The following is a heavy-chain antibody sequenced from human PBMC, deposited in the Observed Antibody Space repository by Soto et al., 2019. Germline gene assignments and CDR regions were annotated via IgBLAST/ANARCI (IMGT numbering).Heavy chain of an antibody. D-gene: IGHD3-3*01. CDR1: GGSISSSSYY. CDR3: ARGPSADKVDY. J-gene: IGHJ4*02. Sequence: PSETLSLTCAVSGGSISSSSYYWGWIRQPPGKGLEWIGSIYYSGSTYYNPSLKSRVTISVDTSKNQFSLKLSSVTAADTAIYYCARGPSADKVDYWGQGALVTVSS. CDR2: IYYSGST. V-gene: IGHV4-39*01.